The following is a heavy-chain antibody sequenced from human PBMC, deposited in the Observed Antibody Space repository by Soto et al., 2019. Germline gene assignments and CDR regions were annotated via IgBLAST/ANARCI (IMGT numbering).Heavy chain of an antibody. CDR2: ITDDGRNT. J-gene: IGHJ6*02. D-gene: IGHD6-25*01. CDR1: GFTFNKYW. Sequence: HPGGSLRLSCVASGFTFNKYWMHWVRQAPGKGLVWVSRITDDGRNTLYADSVRGRFTISRDNAKNTLYLQMNSLTVEDTGVYFCAKIEVASAACLSHYYYYAMDVWGQGTTVTVSS. CDR3: AKIEVASAACLSHYYYYAMDV. V-gene: IGHV3-74*01.